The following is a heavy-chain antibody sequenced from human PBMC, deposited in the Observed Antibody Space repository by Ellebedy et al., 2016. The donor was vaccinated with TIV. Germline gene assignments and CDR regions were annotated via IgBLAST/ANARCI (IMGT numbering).Heavy chain of an antibody. Sequence: GESLKISXAAPGFTFSSYWMHWVRQAPGEGLVWVSRVNSDGSSTRYADSVEGRFTISRDNAKNTLFLQMNSLRAEDTALYYCARDGPLFGDYPDYWGQGTSVTVSS. J-gene: IGHJ4*02. V-gene: IGHV3-74*01. D-gene: IGHD4-17*01. CDR3: ARDGPLFGDYPDY. CDR2: VNSDGSST. CDR1: GFTFSSYW.